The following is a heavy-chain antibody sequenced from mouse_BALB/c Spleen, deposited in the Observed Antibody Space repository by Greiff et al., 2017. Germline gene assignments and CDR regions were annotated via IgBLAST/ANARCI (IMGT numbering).Heavy chain of an antibody. J-gene: IGHJ2*01. CDR2: ISSGGSYT. CDR3: ARDYYGSSYDY. D-gene: IGHD1-1*01. V-gene: IGHV5-9-3*01. Sequence: EVNVVESGGGLVKPGGSLKLSCAASGFTFSSYAMSWVRQTPEKRLEWVATISSGGSYTYYPDSVKGRFTISRDNAKNTLYLQMSSLRSEDTAMYYCARDYYGSSYDYWGQGTTLTVSS. CDR1: GFTFSSYA.